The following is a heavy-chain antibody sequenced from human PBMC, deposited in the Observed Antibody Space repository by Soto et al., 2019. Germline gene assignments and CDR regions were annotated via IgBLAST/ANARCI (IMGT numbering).Heavy chain of an antibody. J-gene: IGHJ4*02. CDR3: AKRRGAGGHFDY. V-gene: IGHV3-23*01. CDR2: VSIGGST. Sequence: DVQLLESGGGLVQPAGSLRLSCAASGFTFSGYAMGWVRQGPGKGLEWVAVVSIGGSTHYADSVRGRFTISRDNSKNTLSLQMNSLTAEDTAVYFCAKRRGAGGHFDYWGQGALVTVSS. D-gene: IGHD2-15*01. CDR1: GFTFSGYA.